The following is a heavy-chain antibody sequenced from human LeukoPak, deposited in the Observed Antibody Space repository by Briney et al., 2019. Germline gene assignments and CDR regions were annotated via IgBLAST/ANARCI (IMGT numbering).Heavy chain of an antibody. CDR1: GGSISSGDYY. CDR3: ARKSYYYVWGSYRYRDAFDI. J-gene: IGHJ3*02. CDR2: IYYSGST. D-gene: IGHD3-16*02. V-gene: IGHV4-30-4*01. Sequence: SETLSLTCTVSGGSISSGDYYWSWIRQPPGKGLEWIGYIYYSGSTYYKPSLKSRVTISVDTSKNQFSLKLSSVTAADTAVYYCARKSYYYVWGSYRYRDAFDIWGQGTMVTVSS.